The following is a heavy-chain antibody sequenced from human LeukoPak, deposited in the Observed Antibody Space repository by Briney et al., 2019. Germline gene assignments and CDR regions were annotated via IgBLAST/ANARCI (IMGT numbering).Heavy chain of an antibody. CDR1: GFTISNYW. CDR2: IKLDGSEK. Sequence: GGSLRLSCAASGFTISNYWMSWVRQAPGKGLEWVANIKLDGSEKYYVDSVKGRFTISRDNAKNSLFLQMNSLRAEDTAVYYCARASGYFHYWGQGTLVTVSS. J-gene: IGHJ4*02. CDR3: ARASGYFHY. V-gene: IGHV3-7*05.